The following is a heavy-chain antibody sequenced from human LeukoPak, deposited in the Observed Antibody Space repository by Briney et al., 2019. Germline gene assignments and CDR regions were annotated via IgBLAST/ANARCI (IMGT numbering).Heavy chain of an antibody. CDR3: ARDGMDIVVGGNWFDP. V-gene: IGHV1-46*01. CDR2: INPSGGST. J-gene: IGHJ5*02. CDR1: GYTFTGYY. Sequence: GASVKVSCKASGYTFTGYYMHWVRQAPGQGLEWMGIINPSGGSTSYAQKFQGRVTMTRDMSTSTVYMELSSLRSEDTAVYYCARDGMDIVVGGNWFDPWGQGTLVTVSS. D-gene: IGHD2-2*03.